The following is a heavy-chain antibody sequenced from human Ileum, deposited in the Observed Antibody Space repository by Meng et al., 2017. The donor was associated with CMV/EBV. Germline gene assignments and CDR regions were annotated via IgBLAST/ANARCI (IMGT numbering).Heavy chain of an antibody. CDR3: ASQSYSNHEY. Sequence: GESLKISCAASGFTFSSYEMNWVRQAPGKGLEWVSYISSSGSTIYYADSVKGRFTISRDNSKNTLYLQMNSLRAEDTAVYYCASQSYSNHEYWGQGTLVTVSS. D-gene: IGHD4-11*01. CDR2: ISSSGSTI. V-gene: IGHV3-48*03. CDR1: GFTFSSYE. J-gene: IGHJ4*02.